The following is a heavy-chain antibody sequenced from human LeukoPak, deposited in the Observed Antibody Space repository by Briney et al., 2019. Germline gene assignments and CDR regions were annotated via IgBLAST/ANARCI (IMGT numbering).Heavy chain of an antibody. CDR2: INHSGST. J-gene: IGHJ4*02. V-gene: IGHV4-34*01. CDR3: ARRRSLNYYDSSGYYYGLYYFDY. D-gene: IGHD3-22*01. Sequence: PSETLSLTCAVYGGSFSGYYWSWIRQPPGKGLEWIGEINHSGSTNYNPSLKSRVTISVDTSKNQFSLKLSSVTAADTAVYYCARRRSLNYYDSSGYYYGLYYFDYWGQGTLVTVSS. CDR1: GGSFSGYY.